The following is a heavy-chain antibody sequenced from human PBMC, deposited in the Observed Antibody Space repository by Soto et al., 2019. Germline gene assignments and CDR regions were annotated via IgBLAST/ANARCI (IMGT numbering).Heavy chain of an antibody. CDR1: GGTFSSYA. D-gene: IGHD3-22*01. Sequence: QVQLVQSGAEVKKPGSSVKVSCKASGGTFSSYAISWVRQAPGQGLEWMGGIIPIFGTADYAQKFQGRVTFTADEATSTAYMELSSLRSEDTAVYYCASHYDSSSYYYYYGMDVWGQGTTVTVSS. CDR3: ASHYDSSSYYYYYGMDV. CDR2: IIPIFGTA. V-gene: IGHV1-69*12. J-gene: IGHJ6*02.